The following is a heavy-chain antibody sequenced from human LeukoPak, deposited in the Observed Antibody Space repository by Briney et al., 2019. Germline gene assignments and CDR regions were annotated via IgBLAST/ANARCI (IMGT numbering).Heavy chain of an antibody. CDR1: GFTFSSYG. Sequence: GGSLRLSCAASGFTFSSYGMHWVRQAPGKGLEWVAVISYDGSNKYYADSVKGRFTISRDNAKNSLYLQMNSLRAEDTAVYYCTGKRFDPWGQGTLVIVSS. CDR3: TGKRFDP. J-gene: IGHJ5*02. CDR2: ISYDGSNK. D-gene: IGHD5-24*01. V-gene: IGHV3-30*03.